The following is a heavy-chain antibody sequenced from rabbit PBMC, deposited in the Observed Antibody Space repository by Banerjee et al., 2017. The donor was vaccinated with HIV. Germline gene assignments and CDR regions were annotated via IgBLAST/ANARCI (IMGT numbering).Heavy chain of an antibody. Sequence: QSLEESGGDLVKPGASLTLTCTASGFSFSSSYYMCWVRQAPGKGLEWIACIYAGSSGSTYYASWAKGRFTISKTSSTTVTLQMTSLTAADTATYFCARIPNYGDYGTRLDLRGPGTLVTVS. D-gene: IGHD2-1*01. V-gene: IGHV1S40*01. CDR1: GFSFSSSYY. CDR3: ARIPNYGDYGTRLDL. J-gene: IGHJ3*01. CDR2: IYAGSSGST.